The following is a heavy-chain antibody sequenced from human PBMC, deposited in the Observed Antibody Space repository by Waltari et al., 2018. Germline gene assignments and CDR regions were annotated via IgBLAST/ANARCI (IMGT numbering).Heavy chain of an antibody. CDR1: GFTFSSYG. CDR3: AKDPPGSSSSYFDY. CDR2: IRDDGSNK. J-gene: IGHJ4*02. Sequence: QVQLVESGGGVVQPGGSLRLSCAASGFTFSSYGMHWVRQAPGKGLEGVEFIRDDGSNKYAADAVKGRFTISRDNSKHTPYLQMNSLRAEDTAVYYCAKDPPGSSSSYFDYWGQGTLVTVSS. V-gene: IGHV3-30*02. D-gene: IGHD6-6*01.